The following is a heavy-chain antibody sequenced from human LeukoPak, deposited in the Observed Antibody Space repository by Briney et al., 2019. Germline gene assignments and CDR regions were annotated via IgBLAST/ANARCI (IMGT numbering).Heavy chain of an antibody. CDR2: IYYTGST. J-gene: IGHJ4*02. CDR1: GGSISSNY. Sequence: SETLSLTCSVSGGSISSNYWLWIRQPPGKGLEYIGCIYYTGSTNYNPSLNSRVTISLDTSKSQFSLRLNSVTAADTAVYYCARGDYYYGSGSYYSPTFDYWGQGTLVTVSS. D-gene: IGHD3-10*01. V-gene: IGHV4-59*08. CDR3: ARGDYYYGSGSYYSPTFDY.